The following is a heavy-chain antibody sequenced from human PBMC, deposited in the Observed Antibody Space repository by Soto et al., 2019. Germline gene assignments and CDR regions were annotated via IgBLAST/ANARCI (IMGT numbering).Heavy chain of an antibody. D-gene: IGHD3-22*01. CDR3: AKGLSGYYGLGRYYFDY. V-gene: IGHV3-30*18. CDR2: ISYDGSNK. Sequence: PGGSLRLSCAASGFTFSSYGMHWVRQAPGKGLEWVAVISYDGSNKYYADSVKGRFTISRDNSKNTLYLQMNSLRAEDTAVYYCAKGLSGYYGLGRYYFDYWGQGTLVTVSS. J-gene: IGHJ4*02. CDR1: GFTFSSYG.